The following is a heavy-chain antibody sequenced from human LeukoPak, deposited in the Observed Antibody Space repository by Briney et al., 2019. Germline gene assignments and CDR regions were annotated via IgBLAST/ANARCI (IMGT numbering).Heavy chain of an antibody. CDR1: GFTFSSYA. CDR2: ISGSGGST. J-gene: IGHJ4*02. D-gene: IGHD3-9*01. CDR3: VSQSTDWANFEY. V-gene: IGHV3-23*01. Sequence: GGSLRLSCAASGFTFSSYAMSWVRQAPGKGLEWVSAISGSGGSTYYADSVKGRFTISRDNAKNSLYLQMNSLRAEDTAVYYCVSQSTDWANFEYWGQGTLVTVSS.